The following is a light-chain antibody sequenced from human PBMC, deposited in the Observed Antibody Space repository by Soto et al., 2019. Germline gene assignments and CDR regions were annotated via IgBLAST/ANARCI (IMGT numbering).Light chain of an antibody. CDR3: QQTYSTPIT. V-gene: IGKV1-39*01. Sequence: DIQMTQSPPSVSASVGDRVTITCRASQSISTYLNWYQQKPGKAPNLLIYAASTLQSGVPSRFSGSGSGTDFTLTISSLQPEDFATYYCQQTYSTPITFGQGTRLEIK. CDR2: AAS. J-gene: IGKJ5*01. CDR1: QSISTY.